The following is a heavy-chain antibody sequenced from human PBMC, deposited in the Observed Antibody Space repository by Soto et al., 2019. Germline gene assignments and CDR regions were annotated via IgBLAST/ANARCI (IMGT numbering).Heavy chain of an antibody. J-gene: IGHJ3*02. D-gene: IGHD2-8*01. CDR2: IKQDGSDK. CDR1: GFTFSSHW. V-gene: IGHV3-7*04. CDR3: ARYGAYCTNYACRGDAYDI. Sequence: EVQLVESGGGLVQPGGSLRLSCAASGFTFSSHWMTWVRQAPGRGLEWVANIKQDGSDKYYVDSVKGRFTISRDNAKNALYLQTNSLRAEGTAVYHCARYGAYCTNYACRGDAYDIWGQGTMVTVSS.